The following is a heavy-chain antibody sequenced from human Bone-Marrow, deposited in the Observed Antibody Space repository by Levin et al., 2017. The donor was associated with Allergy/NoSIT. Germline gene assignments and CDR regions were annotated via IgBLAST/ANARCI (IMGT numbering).Heavy chain of an antibody. CDR1: GDSMSSGDW. CDR2: IHNDGGT. D-gene: IGHD1-26*01. CDR3: VRNGYYALEY. Sequence: SETLSLTCAVSGDSMSSGDWWSWVRQPPGKGLEWIGEIHNDGGTNYNPSLKSRVTISVDKSKSQFSLKLRSVTAADTAVFYCVRNGYYALEYWGQGTLVTISS. J-gene: IGHJ4*02. V-gene: IGHV4-4*02.